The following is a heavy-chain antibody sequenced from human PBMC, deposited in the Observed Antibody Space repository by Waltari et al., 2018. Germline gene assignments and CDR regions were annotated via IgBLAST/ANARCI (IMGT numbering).Heavy chain of an antibody. J-gene: IGHJ4*02. Sequence: QVQLQESGPGLVKPSETLSLTCAVSGYSISSGYYWGWIRQPPGKGLEWIGSIYHSGSTYYNPSLKSRVTISVDTSKNQFSRKLSSVTAADTAVYYCARLVVADFDYWGQGTLVTVSS. V-gene: IGHV4-38-2*01. CDR2: IYHSGST. CDR1: GYSISSGYY. CDR3: ARLVVADFDY. D-gene: IGHD2-15*01.